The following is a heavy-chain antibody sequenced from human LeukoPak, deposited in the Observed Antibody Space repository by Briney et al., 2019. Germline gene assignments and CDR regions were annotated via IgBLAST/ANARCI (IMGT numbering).Heavy chain of an antibody. CDR1: GIDFSHYS. CDR3: VSEESSGFIFYFDY. D-gene: IGHD3-9*01. V-gene: IGHV3-48*04. Sequence: GGSLRLSCSASGIDFSHYSMNWVRQAPGKGLEWISYISGSGSTIYYADSVKGRFTISRDNAKNSLYLQMNSLRAEDTAVYYCVSEESSGFIFYFDYWGEGTLVAVSS. CDR2: ISGSGSTI. J-gene: IGHJ4*02.